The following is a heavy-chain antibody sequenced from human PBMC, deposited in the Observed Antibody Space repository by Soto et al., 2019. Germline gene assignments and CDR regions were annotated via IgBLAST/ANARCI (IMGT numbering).Heavy chain of an antibody. CDR1: GGTFSTYT. Sequence: ASVKVSCKASGGTFSTYTFSWVRQAPGQGLEWMGRIIPIFGTPYYAQKFQGRVTITADKSTSTVYMELSSLGSDDTAVYFCARGLECRGYCLDKPTWFGPWGQGTLVTVSS. CDR2: IIPIFGTP. D-gene: IGHD2-15*01. V-gene: IGHV1-69*06. J-gene: IGHJ5*02. CDR3: ARGLECRGYCLDKPTWFGP.